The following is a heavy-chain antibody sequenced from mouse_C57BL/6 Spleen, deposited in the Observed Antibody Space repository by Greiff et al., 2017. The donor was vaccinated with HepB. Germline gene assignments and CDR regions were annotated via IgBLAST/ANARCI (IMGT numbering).Heavy chain of an antibody. V-gene: IGHV3-1*01. CDR2: ISYSGST. CDR3: ARGEGPRGAMDY. J-gene: IGHJ4*01. CDR1: GYSITSGYD. Sequence: EVQGVESGPGMVKPSQSLSLTCTVTGYSITSGYDWHWIRHFPGNKLEWMGYISYSGSTNYNPSLKSRISITHDTSKNHFFLKLNSVTTEDTATYYCARGEGPRGAMDYWGQGTSVTVSS. D-gene: IGHD3-3*01.